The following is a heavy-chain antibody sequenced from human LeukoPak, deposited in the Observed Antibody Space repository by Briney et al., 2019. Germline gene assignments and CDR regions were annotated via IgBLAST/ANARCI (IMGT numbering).Heavy chain of an antibody. V-gene: IGHV4-34*01. J-gene: IGHJ4*02. CDR2: ISPSGAT. D-gene: IGHD6-13*01. CDR3: ARAIPGTGY. CDR1: GVSFSGYS. Sequence: SETLSLTCAVYGVSFSGYSWTWIRQPPGKGLEWIGEISPSGATNYSPSLKSRVTISIDTSKNQFFLNLSSVTAADTAISYCARAIPGTGYWGQGTLVTVSS.